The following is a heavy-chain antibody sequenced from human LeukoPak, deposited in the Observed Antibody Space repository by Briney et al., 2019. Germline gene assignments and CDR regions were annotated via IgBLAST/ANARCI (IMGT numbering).Heavy chain of an antibody. D-gene: IGHD6-13*01. Sequence: GASVKVSCKASGYTFTGYYMHWVRQAPGQGLEWMGRINPNSGGTNYAQKFQGRVTMTRDTSISTAYMELSRLRSDDTAVYYCARDLRVIAAAGTFDYWGQGTLVTVSS. V-gene: IGHV1-2*06. CDR3: ARDLRVIAAAGTFDY. J-gene: IGHJ4*02. CDR2: INPNSGGT. CDR1: GYTFTGYY.